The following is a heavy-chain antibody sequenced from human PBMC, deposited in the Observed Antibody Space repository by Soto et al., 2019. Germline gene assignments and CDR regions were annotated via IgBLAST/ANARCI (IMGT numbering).Heavy chain of an antibody. J-gene: IGHJ6*02. CDR1: GYTFTSYG. CDR2: ISAYNGNT. V-gene: IGHV1-18*01. D-gene: IGHD1-7*01. Sequence: QVQLVQSGAEVKKPGASVKVSCKASGYTFTSYGISWVRQAPGQGLEWMGWISAYNGNTNYAQKLQARVTMTTDTATSKAYMELRSLRSDDTAVYYCARARLELRSPFGMDVWGQGTTVTVSS. CDR3: ARARLELRSPFGMDV.